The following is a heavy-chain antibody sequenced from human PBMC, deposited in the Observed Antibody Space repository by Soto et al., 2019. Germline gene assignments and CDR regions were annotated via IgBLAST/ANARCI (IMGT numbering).Heavy chain of an antibody. D-gene: IGHD6-19*01. CDR1: EGSISSGGYS. Sequence: SVPLSLTCTVSEGSISSGGYSRSMNRKHPGKGLEWIGYIYYSGRTSHNPSLKSRVTISLDPSKTQFSLHLRSVTAADPAVSYCARGAAVWSQGTLVTVSS. CDR2: IYYSGRT. CDR3: ARGAAV. V-gene: IGHV4-31*03. J-gene: IGHJ4*02.